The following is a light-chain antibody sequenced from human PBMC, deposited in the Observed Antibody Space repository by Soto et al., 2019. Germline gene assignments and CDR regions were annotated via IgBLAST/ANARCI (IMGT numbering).Light chain of an antibody. Sequence: QSVLTQPPSVSGAPGQTVTISCTGSSSNIGAGYDVHWYQQLPKTAPKLLMYDNSNRPSGVPDRFSGSKSGASASLAITGLQAEDEADYDCQSYDNSLSGPVVFGGGTKLTVL. CDR3: QSYDNSLSGPVV. J-gene: IGLJ2*01. CDR1: SSNIGAGYD. CDR2: DNS. V-gene: IGLV1-40*01.